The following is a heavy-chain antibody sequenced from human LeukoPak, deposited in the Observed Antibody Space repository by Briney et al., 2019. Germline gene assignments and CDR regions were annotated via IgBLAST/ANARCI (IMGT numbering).Heavy chain of an antibody. CDR3: ARAAYNWN. CDR1: GFTIRDYV. J-gene: IGHJ4*02. V-gene: IGHV3-11*01. Sequence: GGSLRLSCAASGFTIRDYVMSWVRQAPGKGLEWVSYIDPSGTALYYADSVKGRFTVSRDNGRNSLSLQLRSLRAEDTALYYCARAAYNWNWGQGTLVTVSS. CDR2: IDPSGTAL. D-gene: IGHD1-20*01.